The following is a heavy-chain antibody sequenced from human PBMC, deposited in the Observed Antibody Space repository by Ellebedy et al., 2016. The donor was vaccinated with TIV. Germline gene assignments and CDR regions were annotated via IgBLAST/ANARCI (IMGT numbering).Heavy chain of an antibody. J-gene: IGHJ4*02. V-gene: IGHV3-20*04. Sequence: PGGSLRLSCAASGFTFDEYGMTRVRQAPGKGLEWVSGISWNGVSTGYADSVKGRFTISRDNAKNSLYLQMISLRAEDTAFYYCVRDFMPENYWGQGTLVTVSS. CDR1: GFTFDEYG. CDR2: ISWNGVST. D-gene: IGHD2-2*01. CDR3: VRDFMPENY.